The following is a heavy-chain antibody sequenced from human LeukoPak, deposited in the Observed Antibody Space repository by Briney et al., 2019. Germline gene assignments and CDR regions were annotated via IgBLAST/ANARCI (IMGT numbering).Heavy chain of an antibody. J-gene: IGHJ4*02. V-gene: IGHV4-31*03. CDR2: VYNAGST. Sequence: SETLSLTCTVSGDSITSAGYYWTWVRPYPGKGLEWIGYVYNAGSTYYNPSLKSRVTTSLDTSKNQFSLRLSSVTAADTAVYYCARVVAATIYQFDHWGQGTLVTVSS. CDR1: GDSITSAGYY. CDR3: ARVVAATIYQFDH. D-gene: IGHD2-15*01.